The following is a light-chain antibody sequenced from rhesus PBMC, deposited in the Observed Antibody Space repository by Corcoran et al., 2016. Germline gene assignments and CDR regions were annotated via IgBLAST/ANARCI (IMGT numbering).Light chain of an antibody. CDR1: QGISDY. Sequence: DIQMTQSPSSLSASVGDRVTITCRASQGISDYLSWYQQKPGKAPKRLIYAESSLESGVPSRFSGSGSGKDCTITISSRQPEDFAAYYCLQGYSTPFTFGPGTKLDIK. V-gene: IGKV1-36*02. CDR2: AES. J-gene: IGKJ3*01. CDR3: LQGYSTPFT.